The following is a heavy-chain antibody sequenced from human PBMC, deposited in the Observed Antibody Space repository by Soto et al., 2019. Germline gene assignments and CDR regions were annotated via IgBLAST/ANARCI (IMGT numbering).Heavy chain of an antibody. D-gene: IGHD1-26*01. J-gene: IGHJ4*02. Sequence: QVRLVQSGAEVKKPGASVKVSCKASGYTFTSYGISWVRQAPRQGLEWMGWISAYNGNTNYAQKLQGRVTMTTDTSTSTADMELRSLRSDDTAVYYWARAGRVGATLYYFDYWGQGTRVTVAS. CDR2: ISAYNGNT. CDR3: ARAGRVGATLYYFDY. V-gene: IGHV1-18*04. CDR1: GYTFTSYG.